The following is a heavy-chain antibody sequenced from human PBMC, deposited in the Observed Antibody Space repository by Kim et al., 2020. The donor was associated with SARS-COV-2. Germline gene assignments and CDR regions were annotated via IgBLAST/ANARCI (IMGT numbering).Heavy chain of an antibody. J-gene: IGHJ5*02. CDR1: GGSISSYY. CDR3: ARDDINNWFDP. D-gene: IGHD2-15*01. CDR2: IYYSGST. V-gene: IGHV4-59*13. Sequence: SETLSLTCTVSGGSISSYYWSWIRQPPGKGLEWIGYIYYSGSTNYNPSLKSRVTISVDTSKNQFSLKLSSVTAADTAVYYCARDDINNWFDPWGQGTLVTVSS.